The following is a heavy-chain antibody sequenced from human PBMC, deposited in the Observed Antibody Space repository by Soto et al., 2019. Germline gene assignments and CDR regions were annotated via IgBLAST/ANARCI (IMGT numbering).Heavy chain of an antibody. D-gene: IGHD3-22*01. CDR3: AREGGSYDSGGFLIRGAFDI. V-gene: IGHV4-31*02. Sequence: WTWIRQHPEKGLEWIGNIHYRGNTYYSPSLESRITISVDTSKNQFSLRLTSVTAADTAVYYCAREGGSYDSGGFLIRGAFDIWGRGTLVTVSS. J-gene: IGHJ3*02. CDR2: IHYRGNT.